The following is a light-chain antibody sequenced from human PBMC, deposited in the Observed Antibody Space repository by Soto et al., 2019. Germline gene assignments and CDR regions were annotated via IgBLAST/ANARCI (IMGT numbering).Light chain of an antibody. V-gene: IGKV3-11*01. CDR1: ESISTY. CDR2: DAS. J-gene: IGKJ5*01. Sequence: EIVLTQSPATLSLSPGERATLSCRASESISTYLGWNQQKPGQPPRPLIYDASNRATGIPPRFSGSGSGTDFTLTISSLEPEDSAVYFCQQRSSGVTFGQGTRLEIK. CDR3: QQRSSGVT.